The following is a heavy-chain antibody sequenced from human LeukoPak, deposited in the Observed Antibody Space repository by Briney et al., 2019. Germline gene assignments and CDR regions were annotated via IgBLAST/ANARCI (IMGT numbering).Heavy chain of an antibody. Sequence: ASVSVSCTPSGYTFTSDGISWGRQAPGQGREGRGWISAYNGETNYAKTPHGRVTITTDTSTSTTCTELRSLRFDDTAVYYCARVPPRVGFLEWLSDAHLAEYFQHWGQGTLVTVSS. CDR3: ARVPPRVGFLEWLSDAHLAEYFQH. J-gene: IGHJ1*01. CDR2: ISAYNGET. D-gene: IGHD3-3*01. V-gene: IGHV1-18*01. CDR1: GYTFTSDG.